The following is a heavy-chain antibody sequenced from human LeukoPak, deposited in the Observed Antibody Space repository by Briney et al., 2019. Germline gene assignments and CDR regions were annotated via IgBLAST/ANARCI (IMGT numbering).Heavy chain of an antibody. CDR1: GDTFTSYY. CDR3: ARGPRGVGATIASY. V-gene: IGHV1-2*02. J-gene: IGHJ4*02. CDR2: INPNSGGT. Sequence: ASVKVSCKASGDTFTSYYMHWVRQAPGQGLEWMGWINPNSGGTNYAQKFQGRVTMTRDTSISTAYMELSRLRSEDTAVYYCARGPRGVGATIASYWGQGTLVTVSS. D-gene: IGHD1-26*01.